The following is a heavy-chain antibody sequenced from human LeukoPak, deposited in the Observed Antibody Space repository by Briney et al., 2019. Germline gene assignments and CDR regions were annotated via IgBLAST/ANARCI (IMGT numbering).Heavy chain of an antibody. CDR1: GFTFSSYG. CDR2: ISYDGSKK. CDR3: AKVMGSGSYEGGLDY. J-gene: IGHJ4*02. Sequence: GGSLRLSCAASGFTFSSYGMHWVRQAPGKGLEWVTVISYDGSKKYYADSLKGRFTISRDNSKNILYLQMNSLRAEDTAVYYCAKVMGSGSYEGGLDYWGQGTLVIVSS. V-gene: IGHV3-30*18. D-gene: IGHD1-26*01.